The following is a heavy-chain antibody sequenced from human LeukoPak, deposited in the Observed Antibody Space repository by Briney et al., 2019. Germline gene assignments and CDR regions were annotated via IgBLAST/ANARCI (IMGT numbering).Heavy chain of an antibody. V-gene: IGHV4-34*01. D-gene: IGHD3-9*01. CDR1: GGSFSGYY. CDR2: INHSGST. Sequence: PSETLSLTCAVYGGSFSGYYWSWIRQPPGKGLEWIGEINHSGSTNYNPSLKSRVTISVDTSKNQLSLKLSSVTAADTAVYYCARGILYYDILTGYLTPYYYYGMDVWGQGTTVTVSS. CDR3: ARGILYYDILTGYLTPYYYYGMDV. J-gene: IGHJ6*02.